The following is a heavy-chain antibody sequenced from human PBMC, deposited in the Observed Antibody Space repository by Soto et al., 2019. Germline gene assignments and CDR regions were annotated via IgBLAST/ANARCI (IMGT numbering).Heavy chain of an antibody. Sequence: PLETLSLNRAVYGGSFSGYYRGWIRQAPGKGLGWIGKTNHVGTTTNTPSLKSRVTISVNTSKNQSSLKLSSVPAGDTAVYYCAIGRGFTYYYDRSGYPDFWGQGTLVTVSS. CDR2: TNHVGTT. V-gene: IGHV4-34*01. CDR1: GGSFSGYY. J-gene: IGHJ4*02. D-gene: IGHD3-22*01. CDR3: AIGRGFTYYYDRSGYPDF.